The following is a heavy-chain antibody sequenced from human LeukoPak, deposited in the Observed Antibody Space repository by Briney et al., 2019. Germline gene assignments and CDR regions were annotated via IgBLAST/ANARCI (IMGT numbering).Heavy chain of an antibody. V-gene: IGHV3-48*01. CDR1: GFTVSSNY. CDR3: ARARVVAATTFDY. J-gene: IGHJ4*02. CDR2: ISSSSSTI. Sequence: GGSLRLSCAASGFTVSSNYMNWVRQAPGKGLEWVSYISSSSSTIYYADSVKGRFTISRDNAKNSLYLQMNSLRAEDTAVYYCARARVVAATTFDYWGQGTLVTVPS. D-gene: IGHD2-15*01.